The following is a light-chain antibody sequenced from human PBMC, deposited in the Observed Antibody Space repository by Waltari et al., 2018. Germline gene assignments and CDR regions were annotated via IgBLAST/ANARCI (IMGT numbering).Light chain of an antibody. CDR3: QQYNSAST. Sequence: DIQMTQSPSTLSASVGDRVTITCRASQSISSWLAWYQQKPGKAPKLLIYKASILESGVPSRFSGSGSGTEFTLTISSLQPDDFATYYCQQYNSASTFGQGTKVEIK. CDR2: KAS. CDR1: QSISSW. V-gene: IGKV1-5*03. J-gene: IGKJ1*01.